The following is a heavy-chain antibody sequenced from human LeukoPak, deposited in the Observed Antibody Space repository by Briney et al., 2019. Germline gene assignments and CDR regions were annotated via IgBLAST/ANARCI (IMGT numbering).Heavy chain of an antibody. CDR1: GGSISSSNYY. CDR2: IYTSGST. Sequence: SQTLSLTCTVSGGSISSSNYYWNWIRQPAGKGLEWIGRIYTSGSTNYNPSLKSRVTISIDTSKNQFSLNLRSVTAADTAVYYCARGVGAEISGNFWGQGTLVTVSS. D-gene: IGHD1-26*01. V-gene: IGHV4-61*02. J-gene: IGHJ4*02. CDR3: ARGVGAEISGNF.